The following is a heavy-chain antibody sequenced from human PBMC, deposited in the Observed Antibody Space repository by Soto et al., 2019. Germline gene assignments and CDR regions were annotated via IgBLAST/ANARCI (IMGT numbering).Heavy chain of an antibody. CDR3: ATDRWTGAFDF. CDR2: IRQDGREI. D-gene: IGHD1-1*01. CDR1: DFTFSTYW. Sequence: GGSMRLACVASDFTFSTYWMAWLRQTPGKGLEFVANIRQDGREINYLDSGKGRFTISRDNAEKSLFLQMNSLRAEDTAVYYCATDRWTGAFDFRGQGTVVTVSS. V-gene: IGHV3-7*01. J-gene: IGHJ3*01.